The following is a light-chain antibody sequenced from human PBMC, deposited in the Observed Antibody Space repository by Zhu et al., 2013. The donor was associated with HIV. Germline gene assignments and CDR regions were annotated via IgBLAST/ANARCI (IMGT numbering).Light chain of an antibody. Sequence: DILMTQFPATLSVSPGESATVFCRASQSVRSNLAWYQQKPGQSPRLLIYGASNRATGIPDRFSGSGSGTDFTFTISSLQPEDIATYYCQQYDNVPPTFGGGTKVEIK. CDR1: QSVRSN. J-gene: IGKJ4*01. CDR3: QQYDNVPPT. CDR2: GAS. V-gene: IGKV3D-15*01.